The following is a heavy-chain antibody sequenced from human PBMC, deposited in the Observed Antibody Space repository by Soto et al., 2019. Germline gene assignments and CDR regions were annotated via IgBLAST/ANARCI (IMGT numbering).Heavy chain of an antibody. V-gene: IGHV4-4*02. Sequence: QVQLQESGPGLVKPSGTLSLTCSVSGVSVTSKNWWTWVRQSPGKGLEWIGEIYNGGRINYNPSLKSRATISIDKYKNNFSLNLTSMTVADTAVYFCAREVSEGHLTFNYKFYGLDVWGQGTTVTVSS. J-gene: IGHJ6*02. CDR3: AREVSEGHLTFNYKFYGLDV. CDR1: GVSVTSKNW. CDR2: IYNGGRI. D-gene: IGHD3-9*01.